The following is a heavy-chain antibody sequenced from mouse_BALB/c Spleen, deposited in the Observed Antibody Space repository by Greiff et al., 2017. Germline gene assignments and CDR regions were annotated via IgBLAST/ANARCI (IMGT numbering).Heavy chain of an antibody. CDR3: ARSGGDYGFDY. Sequence: VKLVESGPELVRPGVSVKISCKGSGYTFTDYAMHWVKQSHAKSLEWIGVISTYYGNTNYNQKFKGKATMTVDKSSSTAYMELARLTSEDSAIYYCARSGGDYGFDYWGQGTTLTVSS. D-gene: IGHD1-1*01. V-gene: IGHV1-67*01. CDR2: ISTYYGNT. J-gene: IGHJ2*01. CDR1: GYTFTDYA.